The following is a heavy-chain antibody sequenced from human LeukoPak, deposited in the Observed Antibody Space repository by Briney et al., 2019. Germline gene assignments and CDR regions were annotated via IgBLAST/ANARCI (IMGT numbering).Heavy chain of an antibody. V-gene: IGHV4-4*07. CDR1: GGSISNYY. CDR2: IYTSGST. CDR3: ANLHRDSDGYYYVDN. Sequence: SETLSLTCSVSGGSISNYYWSWIRQPAGKGLEWIGRIYTSGSTKYNPSLKSRVTMSLDKSKNQFSLKLSSVIAANTAVYYCANLHRDSDGYYYVDNWGQGTLVTVSS. J-gene: IGHJ4*02. D-gene: IGHD3-22*01.